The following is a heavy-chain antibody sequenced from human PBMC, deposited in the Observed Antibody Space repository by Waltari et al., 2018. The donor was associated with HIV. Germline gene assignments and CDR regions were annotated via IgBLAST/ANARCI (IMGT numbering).Heavy chain of an antibody. Sequence: QITLKESGPTLVKPTQTLTLTCTFSGFSLSTSGVGVGWIRQPPGKALEWLALIYWDDDKRYSPSLKSRLTITKDTSKNQVVLTMTNMDPVDTATYYCAHKEIAAAGSRWAYWGQGTLVTVSS. CDR1: GFSLSTSGVG. CDR3: AHKEIAAAGSRWAY. J-gene: IGHJ4*02. CDR2: IYWDDDK. V-gene: IGHV2-5*02. D-gene: IGHD6-13*01.